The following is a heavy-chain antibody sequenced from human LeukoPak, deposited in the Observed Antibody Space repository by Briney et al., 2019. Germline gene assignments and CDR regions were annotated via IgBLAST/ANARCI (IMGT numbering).Heavy chain of an antibody. J-gene: IGHJ4*02. Sequence: ASVKVSCKASGYTFTDYYMHWVRQAPGQGLGWMGWINPNSGGTNYAQKFRGRVTMTRDTSISTAYMELSRLRSDDTAVYYCARDEDYDILTGYPSYWGQGTLVTVSS. V-gene: IGHV1-2*02. D-gene: IGHD3-9*01. CDR3: ARDEDYDILTGYPSY. CDR2: INPNSGGT. CDR1: GYTFTDYY.